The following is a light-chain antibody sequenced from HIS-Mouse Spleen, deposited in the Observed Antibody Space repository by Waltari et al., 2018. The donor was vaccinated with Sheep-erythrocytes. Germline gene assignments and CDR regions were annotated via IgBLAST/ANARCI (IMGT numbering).Light chain of an antibody. J-gene: IGLJ1*01. CDR1: SSAVGCSNH. CDR3: CSYAGSYNHV. CDR2: DVS. Sequence: QSALTQPRSVSGSPGQSVTISCPGTSSAVGCSNHVFWYQQHPGKAPKLMIYDVSKRPSGVPDRFSGSKSGNTASLTISGLQAEDEADYYCCSYAGSYNHVFATGTKVTVL. V-gene: IGLV2-11*01.